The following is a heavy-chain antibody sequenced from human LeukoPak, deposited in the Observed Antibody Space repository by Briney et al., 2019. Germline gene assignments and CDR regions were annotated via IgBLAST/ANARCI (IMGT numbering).Heavy chain of an antibody. CDR3: AKDPYYDSSGYGDY. CDR2: ISGSGGST. D-gene: IGHD3-22*01. V-gene: IGHV3-23*01. J-gene: IGHJ4*02. Sequence: GGTLRLSCAASGFTFSSYGMSWVRQAPGKGLEWVSAISGSGGSTYYADSVKGRFTISRDNSKNTLYLQMNSLRAEDTAVYYCAKDPYYDSSGYGDYWGQGTLVTVSS. CDR1: GFTFSSYG.